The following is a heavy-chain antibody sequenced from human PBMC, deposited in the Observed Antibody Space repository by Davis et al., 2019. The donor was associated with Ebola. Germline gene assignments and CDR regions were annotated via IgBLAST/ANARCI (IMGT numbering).Heavy chain of an antibody. CDR3: ARCGYSYGYNWFDP. Sequence: MPGGSLRLSCAVSGDSISSSNWWRWVRQPPGKGLEWIGEISQSGSTNYNPSLKSRVTISVDKSKNQFSLKLSSVTAADTAVYYCARCGYSYGYNWFDPWGQGTLVTVSS. CDR1: GDSISSSNW. CDR2: ISQSGST. J-gene: IGHJ5*02. D-gene: IGHD5-18*01. V-gene: IGHV4-4*02.